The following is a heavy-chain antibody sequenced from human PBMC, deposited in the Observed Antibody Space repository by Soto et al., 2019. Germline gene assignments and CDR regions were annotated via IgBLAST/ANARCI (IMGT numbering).Heavy chain of an antibody. Sequence: QVQLVQSGAEVKKPGSSVKVSCKASGGTFSSYTISWVRQAPGQWLEWMGRIIPILGIANYAQKFQGRVTITADKSTSTAYMELSSLRSEDTAVYYCARTDSGYDWSTDYWGQGTLVTVSS. J-gene: IGHJ4*02. V-gene: IGHV1-69*02. CDR3: ARTDSGYDWSTDY. D-gene: IGHD5-12*01. CDR1: GGTFSSYT. CDR2: IIPILGIA.